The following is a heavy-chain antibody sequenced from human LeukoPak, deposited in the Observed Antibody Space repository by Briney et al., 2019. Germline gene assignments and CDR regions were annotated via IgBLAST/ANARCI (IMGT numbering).Heavy chain of an antibody. CDR1: GDSVSSNSAA. V-gene: IGHV6-1*01. CDR2: TYYRSKWYN. CDR3: AREGTKYNWNLDY. Sequence: SQTLSLTCAISGDSVSSNSAAWNWIRQPPSRGLEWLGRTYYRSKWYNDYAVSVKSRITINPDTSKNQFSLQLNSVTPEDTAVYYCAREGTKYNWNLDYWGQGTLVTVSS. D-gene: IGHD1-20*01. J-gene: IGHJ4*02.